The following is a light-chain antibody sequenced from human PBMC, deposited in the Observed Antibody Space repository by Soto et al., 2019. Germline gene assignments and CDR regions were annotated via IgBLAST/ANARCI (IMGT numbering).Light chain of an antibody. J-gene: IGKJ3*01. CDR1: QSVSSY. Sequence: EIVLTQSPATLSLSPGERATLSCRASQSVSSYLAWYQQKPGQAPRLLIYDASNRATGIPARFSGSGSGTXXXXXXXXLEPEDFAVYYCQQRSNWPPGFTFGPGTKVDIK. V-gene: IGKV3-11*01. CDR3: QQRSNWPPGFT. CDR2: DAS.